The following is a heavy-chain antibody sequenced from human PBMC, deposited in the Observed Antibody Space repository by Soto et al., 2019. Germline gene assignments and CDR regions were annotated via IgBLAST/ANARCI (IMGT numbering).Heavy chain of an antibody. J-gene: IGHJ6*02. CDR2: IKQDGSEK. V-gene: IGHV3-7*01. CDR3: AREAMVRGVVYYYYYGMDV. D-gene: IGHD3-10*01. Sequence: PGGSLRLSCAASGFTFSSYWMSWVRQAPGKGLEWVANIKQDGSEKYYVDSVKGRFTISRDNAKNSQYLQMNSRRAEDTAVYYCAREAMVRGVVYYYYYGMDVWGQGTTVTVSS. CDR1: GFTFSSYW.